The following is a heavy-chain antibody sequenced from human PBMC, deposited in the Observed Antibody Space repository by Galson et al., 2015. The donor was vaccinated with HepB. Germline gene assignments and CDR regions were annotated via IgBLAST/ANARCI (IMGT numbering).Heavy chain of an antibody. V-gene: IGHV4-59*01. Sequence: SETLSLTCTVSGGSISSYYWSWIRQPPGKGLEWIGYIYYSGSTNYNPSLKSRVTISVDTSKNQFSLKLSSVTAADTAVYYCARDRPPDYYGSGSYPSLFEDYWGQGTLVTVSS. D-gene: IGHD3-10*01. J-gene: IGHJ4*02. CDR3: ARDRPPDYYGSGSYPSLFEDY. CDR2: IYYSGST. CDR1: GGSISSYY.